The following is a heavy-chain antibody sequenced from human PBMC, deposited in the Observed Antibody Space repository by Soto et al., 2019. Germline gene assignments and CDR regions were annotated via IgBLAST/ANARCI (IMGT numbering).Heavy chain of an antibody. D-gene: IGHD6-13*01. V-gene: IGHV3-23*01. CDR3: ANSIAAAGIAMDY. Sequence: EVQLLESGGGLVQPGGSLRLSCAASGFTFSSYAVSWVRQAPAKGLEWVSAISGSGSSTYYADSVKGRFIISRDNSKNTLYLQMNSLRAEDTAVYYCANSIAAAGIAMDYWGQGTLVTVSS. CDR1: GFTFSSYA. CDR2: ISGSGSST. J-gene: IGHJ4*02.